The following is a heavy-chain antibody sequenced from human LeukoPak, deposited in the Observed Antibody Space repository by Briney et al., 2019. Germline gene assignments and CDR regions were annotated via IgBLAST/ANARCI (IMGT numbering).Heavy chain of an antibody. CDR3: AHTTAGSDFDY. Sequence: SGPTLVKPTQTLTLTCTFSGFSLSTSGVGVGWIRQPPGKALEWLALIYWDVDRRYSPSLKNRLTITKDTSKNRVVLTMTNMDPVDTATYYCAHTTAGSDFDYWGQGTLVTVSS. CDR2: IYWDVDR. V-gene: IGHV2-5*02. CDR1: GFSLSTSGVG. J-gene: IGHJ4*02.